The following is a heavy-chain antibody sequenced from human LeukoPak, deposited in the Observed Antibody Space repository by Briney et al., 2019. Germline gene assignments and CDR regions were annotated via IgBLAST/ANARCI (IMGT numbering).Heavy chain of an antibody. Sequence: GGSLRLSCAASGFTFSRYSMNWVRQAPGKGLEWVSSISDDGKYIYYADSVKGRFSISRDNAKSSLYLQMNSLRAEDTAVYYCAAPTVTTLDYWGQGTLVTVSS. CDR3: AAPTVTTLDY. V-gene: IGHV3-21*01. CDR1: GFTFSRYS. J-gene: IGHJ4*02. CDR2: ISDDGKYI. D-gene: IGHD4-11*01.